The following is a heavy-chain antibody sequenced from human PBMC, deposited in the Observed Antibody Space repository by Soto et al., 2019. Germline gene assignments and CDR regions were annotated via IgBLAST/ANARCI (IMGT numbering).Heavy chain of an antibody. Sequence: PGEYRKISCQGSGYSFTSYWISWVRQMRGKGLEWMGRIDPSDSYTNYSPSFQGHVTISADKSISTAYLQWSSLKASDTAMYYCARRAAGTLNIFDYWGQGTLVNVSS. J-gene: IGHJ4*02. V-gene: IGHV5-10-1*01. D-gene: IGHD6-13*01. CDR1: GYSFTSYW. CDR2: IDPSDSYT. CDR3: ARRAAGTLNIFDY.